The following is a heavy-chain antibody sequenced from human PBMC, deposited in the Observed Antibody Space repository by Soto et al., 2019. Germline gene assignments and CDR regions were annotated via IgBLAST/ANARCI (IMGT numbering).Heavy chain of an antibody. CDR3: AKEGRNIKFLDD. CDR2: IYYSGST. V-gene: IGHV4-59*01. J-gene: IGHJ4*02. CDR1: GGSISSYY. Sequence: PSETLSLTCTVSGGSISSYYWSWIRQPPGKGLEWIGYIYYSGSTNYNPSLKSRVTISVDTSKNQFSLKLSSVTAADTAVYYCAKEGRNIKFLDDWGRGTLVTVSS.